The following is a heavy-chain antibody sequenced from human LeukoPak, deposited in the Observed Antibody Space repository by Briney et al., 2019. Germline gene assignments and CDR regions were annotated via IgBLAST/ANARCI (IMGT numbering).Heavy chain of an antibody. CDR3: AREVALRFLEWSSWYYYYMDV. CDR2: ISYSGST. V-gene: IGHV4-59*12. CDR1: AGSISSFY. Sequence: SETLSLTCTVSAGSISSFYWSWIRQPPGKGLEWIGYISYSGSTNYNPSLKSRVTISVDTSKNQFSLKLSSVTAADTAVYYCAREVALRFLEWSSWYYYYMDVWGKGTTVTVSS. D-gene: IGHD3-3*01. J-gene: IGHJ6*03.